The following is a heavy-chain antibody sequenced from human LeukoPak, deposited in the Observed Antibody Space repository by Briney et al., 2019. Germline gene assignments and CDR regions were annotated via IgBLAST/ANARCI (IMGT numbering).Heavy chain of an antibody. CDR1: DIIVMSNY. CDR2: IYKDGSA. Sequence: GRSLGLLCAASDIIVMSNYTTWVRQAPGKGREWDSVIYKDGSAYYADSVRGRFTISRDTSKNTVYLQMNSLGAEDTAVYYCAIRGGPGSLDAFDIWGQGTMVTVSS. J-gene: IGHJ3*02. CDR3: AIRGGPGSLDAFDI. D-gene: IGHD1-14*01. V-gene: IGHV3-53*01.